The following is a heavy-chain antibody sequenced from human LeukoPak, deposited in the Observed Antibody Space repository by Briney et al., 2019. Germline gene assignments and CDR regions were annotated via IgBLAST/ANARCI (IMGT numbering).Heavy chain of an antibody. J-gene: IGHJ4*02. Sequence: GGSLRLSCAASGFTFSRYGMHWVRQAPGKGLEWVAVIWYDGSNKYYAESVKGRFTISRDNSKNTLHLQMNSLRAGDTAVYYCARDSGYNYVDYWGQGTLVTVSS. D-gene: IGHD5-18*01. CDR1: GFTFSRYG. CDR2: IWYDGSNK. V-gene: IGHV3-33*01. CDR3: ARDSGYNYVDY.